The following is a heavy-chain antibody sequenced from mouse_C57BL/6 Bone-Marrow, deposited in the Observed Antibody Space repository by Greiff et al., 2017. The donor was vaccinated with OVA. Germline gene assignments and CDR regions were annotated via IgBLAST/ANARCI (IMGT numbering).Heavy chain of an antibody. CDR1: GFTFSSYA. V-gene: IGHV5-4*01. CDR3: ARDYYASWFAY. D-gene: IGHD1-1*01. CDR2: ISAAGSYT. J-gene: IGHJ3*01. Sequence: EVLFVESGGGFVKPGGSLKLSCESSGFTFSSYAMSWVRQTPKQSLEWIANISAAGSYTYYPDNVKGRFTISRDNAKNNLYLQMSHLKSEDTAMYYCARDYYASWFAYWGQGTLVTVSA.